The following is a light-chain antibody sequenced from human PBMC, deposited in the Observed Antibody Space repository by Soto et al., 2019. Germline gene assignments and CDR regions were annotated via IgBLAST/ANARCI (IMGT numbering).Light chain of an antibody. CDR2: SNN. CDR3: AAWDDSLNGRV. Sequence: QSVLTQPPSASGTPGQRVTISCSGSSSNIGSNTVNWYQQFPGTAPKLLIYSNNQRPSGVPDRFSGSKSGTSASLAISGLQSEDEAEYYCAAWDDSLNGRVFGGGTKVTVL. V-gene: IGLV1-44*01. CDR1: SSNIGSNT. J-gene: IGLJ2*01.